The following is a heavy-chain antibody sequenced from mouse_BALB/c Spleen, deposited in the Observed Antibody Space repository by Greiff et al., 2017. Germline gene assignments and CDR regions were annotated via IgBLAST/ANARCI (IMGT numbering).Heavy chain of an antibody. D-gene: IGHD2-3*01. CDR3: TRWLLPFWYFDV. CDR1: GYTFTSYW. Sequence: EVQLKQSGTVLARPGASVKMSCKASGYTFTSYWMHWVKQRPGQGLEWIGAIYPGNSDTSYNQKFKGKAKLTAVTSTSTAYMELSSLTNEDSAVYYCTRWLLPFWYFDVWGAGTTVTVSS. V-gene: IGHV1-5*01. CDR2: IYPGNSDT. J-gene: IGHJ1*01.